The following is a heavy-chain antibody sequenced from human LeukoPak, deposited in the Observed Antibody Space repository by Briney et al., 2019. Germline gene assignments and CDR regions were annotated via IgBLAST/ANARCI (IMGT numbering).Heavy chain of an antibody. CDR1: GRSFSGYY. J-gene: IGHJ3*01. V-gene: IGHV4-34*01. Sequence: SETLSLTRAVYGRSFSGYYWTWIRQPPGKGLEWIGQINHSGSPNYNPSLKSRVTISVDMSKNQFSLKIDSVTAADTAVYFCARLGPYDIVTDDAFDVWGQGTMVTVSS. CDR2: INHSGSP. CDR3: ARLGPYDIVTDDAFDV. D-gene: IGHD3-9*01.